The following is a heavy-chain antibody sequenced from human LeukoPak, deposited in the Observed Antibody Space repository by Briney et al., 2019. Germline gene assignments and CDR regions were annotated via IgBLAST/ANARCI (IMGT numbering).Heavy chain of an antibody. CDR2: IKQDGSEK. D-gene: IGHD3-22*01. V-gene: IGHV3-7*01. CDR3: ARVGPYYYDSSGSFDY. Sequence: PGGSLRLSCAASGFTFSSYWMSWVRQAPGKGLEWVANIKQDGSEKYYVDSVKGRFTISRDNAKNSLYLQMNSLRAEDTAVYYCARVGPYYYDSSGSFDYWGQGTLVTVSS. J-gene: IGHJ4*02. CDR1: GFTFSSYW.